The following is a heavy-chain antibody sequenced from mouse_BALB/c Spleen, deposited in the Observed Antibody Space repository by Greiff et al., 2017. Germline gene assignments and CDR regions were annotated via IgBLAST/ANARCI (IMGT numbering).Heavy chain of an antibody. CDR1: GFTFSSYY. J-gene: IGHJ2*01. V-gene: IGHV5-6-2*01. CDR3: ARRRGYYFDY. CDR2: INSNGGST. Sequence: EVKLQESGGGLVKLGGSLKLSCAASGFTFSSYYMSWVRQTPEKRLELVAAINSNGGSTYYPDTVKGRFTISRDNAKNTLYLQMSSLKSEDTALYYCARRRGYYFDYWGQGTTLTVSA.